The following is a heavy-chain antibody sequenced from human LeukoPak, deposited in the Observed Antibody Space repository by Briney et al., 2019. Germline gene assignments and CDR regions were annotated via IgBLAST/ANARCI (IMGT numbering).Heavy chain of an antibody. D-gene: IGHD4-17*01. J-gene: IGHJ4*02. CDR2: ISSSATYI. CDR3: ATWDDYGDFVAFEY. V-gene: IGHV3-21*01. Sequence: GGSLRLSCGGSGFTFSSYTLNWVRQAPGKGLEWVASISSSATYIYYADSVRGRFTISRDDAKKSVFLHMNSLRAEDTAVYFCATWDDYGDFVAFEYWGQGTLVTVSS. CDR1: GFTFSSYT.